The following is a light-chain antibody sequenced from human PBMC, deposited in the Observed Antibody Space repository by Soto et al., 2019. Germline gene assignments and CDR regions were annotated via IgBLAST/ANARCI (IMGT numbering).Light chain of an antibody. CDR1: NSNMGNDF. Sequence: QSVLTQPPSVSAAPGQRVTISCSGSNSNMGNDFVSWYQQLPGTAPKLLIYDNNKRPSGIPDRFSGSKSGTSATLDITGLQTGDEGDYYCGTWDSWLSSWVFGGGTKLTVL. CDR2: DNN. J-gene: IGLJ3*02. CDR3: GTWDSWLSSWV. V-gene: IGLV1-51*01.